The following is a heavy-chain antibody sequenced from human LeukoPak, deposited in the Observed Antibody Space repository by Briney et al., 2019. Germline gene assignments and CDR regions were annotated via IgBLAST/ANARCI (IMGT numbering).Heavy chain of an antibody. CDR1: GFTFSDFW. Sequence: GGSLRLSCAGSGFTFSDFWMTWVRQTPGKGLEWVANIKEDGTEKNLVDSVKGRFTISRDNSKNTLYLQMNSLRAEDTAVYYCARESGYSSSWYLNWYFDLWGRGTLVTVSS. CDR2: IKEDGTEK. V-gene: IGHV3-7*01. J-gene: IGHJ2*01. CDR3: ARESGYSSSWYLNWYFDL. D-gene: IGHD6-13*01.